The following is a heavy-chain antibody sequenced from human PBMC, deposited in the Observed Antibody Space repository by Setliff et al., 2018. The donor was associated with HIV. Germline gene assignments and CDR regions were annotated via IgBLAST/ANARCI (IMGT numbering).Heavy chain of an antibody. Sequence: TGGSLRLSCKASGFTFKIYAMSWVRQAPGKGLEWVANIRRDGNEKYYVDSVKGRFTISRDNAKNSLYLQMNSLRAEDTAVYYCARDISLGILYITPDYWGQGTLVTVSS. CDR3: ARDISLGILYITPDY. J-gene: IGHJ4*02. V-gene: IGHV3-7*03. CDR1: GFTFKIYA. D-gene: IGHD3-3*01. CDR2: IRRDGNEK.